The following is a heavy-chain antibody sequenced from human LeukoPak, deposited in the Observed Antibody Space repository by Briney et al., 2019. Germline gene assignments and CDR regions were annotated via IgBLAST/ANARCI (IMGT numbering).Heavy chain of an antibody. CDR3: ARGLSRVEMATIGY. J-gene: IGHJ4*02. CDR2: IIPIFGTA. D-gene: IGHD5-24*01. Sequence: SVTVSCKASGGTFSNCAIIWVRQAPGQGLEWMGGIIPIFGTANYAQKFQGRVTITADESTSTAYMELSSLRSEDTAVYYCARGLSRVEMATIGYWGQGTLVTVSS. CDR1: GGTFSNCA. V-gene: IGHV1-69*01.